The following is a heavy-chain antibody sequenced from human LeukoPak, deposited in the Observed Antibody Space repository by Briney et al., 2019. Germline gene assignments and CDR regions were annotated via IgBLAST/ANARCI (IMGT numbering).Heavy chain of an antibody. V-gene: IGHV4-4*02. J-gene: IGHJ2*01. CDR1: GGSISSSNW. CDR2: IYHSGGT. CDR3: ARWAAAGMWYFDL. D-gene: IGHD6-13*01. Sequence: KPSETLSLTCAVSGGSISSSNWWSWVRQPPGKGLEWIGEIYHSGGTTYNPSLKSRVTISVDKSKNQFSLKLSSVTAADTAVYYCARWAAAGMWYFDLWGRGTLVTVSS.